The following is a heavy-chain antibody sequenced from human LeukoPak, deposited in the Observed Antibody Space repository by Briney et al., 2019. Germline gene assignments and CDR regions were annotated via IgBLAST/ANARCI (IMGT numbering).Heavy chain of an antibody. CDR1: RFTFSTYS. J-gene: IGHJ4*02. CDR2: ISSASNYI. Sequence: PGGSLRLSCAASRFTFSTYSMNWVRQAPGKGLEWVSSISSASNYIYYADSVKGRFTISRDNSKNTLYLQMNTLRAEDTAVYYCAKTGSSRFDYWGQGTLVTVSS. CDR3: AKTGSSRFDY. V-gene: IGHV3-21*04. D-gene: IGHD1-26*01.